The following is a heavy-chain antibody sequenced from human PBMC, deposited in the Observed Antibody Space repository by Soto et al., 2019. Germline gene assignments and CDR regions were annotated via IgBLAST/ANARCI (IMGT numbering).Heavy chain of an antibody. J-gene: IGHJ4*02. CDR3: ARDYCSGGSCYSSARIFDY. CDR1: GYTFTSYG. CDR2: ISAYNGNT. Sequence: QVQLVQSGAEVKKPGASVKVSCNASGYTFTSYGISWVRQAPGQGLEWMGWISAYNGNTNYAQKLQGRVTMTTDTSTSTAYMELRSLRSDDTAVYYCARDYCSGGSCYSSARIFDYCGQGTLVTVSS. D-gene: IGHD2-15*01. V-gene: IGHV1-18*01.